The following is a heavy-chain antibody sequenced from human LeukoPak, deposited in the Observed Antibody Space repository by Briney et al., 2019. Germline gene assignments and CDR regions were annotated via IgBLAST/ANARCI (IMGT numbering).Heavy chain of an antibody. CDR3: ARHDSSGWYNPFDY. J-gene: IGHJ4*02. CDR2: IYYSGST. D-gene: IGHD6-19*01. CDR1: GGSISYYY. Sequence: SETLSLTCTVSGGSISYYYWSWIRQPPGKGLEWIGYIYYSGSTNYNPSLKSRVTISVDTSKNQFSLKLSSVTAADTAVYSCARHDSSGWYNPFDYWGQGTLVTVSS. V-gene: IGHV4-59*08.